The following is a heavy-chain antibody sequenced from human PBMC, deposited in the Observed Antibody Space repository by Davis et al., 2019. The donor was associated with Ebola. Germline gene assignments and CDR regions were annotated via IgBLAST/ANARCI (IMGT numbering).Heavy chain of an antibody. V-gene: IGHV3-30-3*01. J-gene: IGHJ3*02. CDR3: ARVRVYSYAPGHAFDI. CDR1: GFTFSSYA. D-gene: IGHD5-18*01. CDR2: ISYDGSNK. Sequence: GESLKISCAASGFTFSSYAMHWVRQAPGKGLEWVAVISYDGSNKYYADSVKGRFTISRDNSKNTLYLQMNSLRAEDTAVYYCARVRVYSYAPGHAFDIWGQGTMVTVSS.